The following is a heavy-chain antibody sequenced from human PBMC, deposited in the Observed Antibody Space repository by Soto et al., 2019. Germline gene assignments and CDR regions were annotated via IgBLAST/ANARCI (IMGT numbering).Heavy chain of an antibody. CDR3: AKARAQYYDFWSGYPVDY. Sequence: PGGSLRLSCEASGFIFSNYWMHWVRQTPGTGLVWVSRISNDGSITNYADSVKGRFTISRDNAKNTLYLQMNSLRAEDTAVYYCAKARAQYYDFWSGYPVDYWGQGALVT. J-gene: IGHJ4*02. D-gene: IGHD3-3*01. CDR1: GFIFSNYW. V-gene: IGHV3-74*01. CDR2: ISNDGSIT.